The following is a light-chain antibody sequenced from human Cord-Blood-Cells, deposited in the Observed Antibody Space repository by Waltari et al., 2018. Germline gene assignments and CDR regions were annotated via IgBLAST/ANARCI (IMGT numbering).Light chain of an antibody. V-gene: IGKV2-28*01. J-gene: IGKJ2*03. Sequence: DIVMTQSLLSLPVTPGEPASISCRPSQSPLHSNGYNYLDWYMQKPGQSPQLLIYLGSNRASGVPDRFSGSGAGKDCTLKSSRVEAGDVGVYCCMQALQTPYSFGQGTKLEIK. CDR2: LGS. CDR3: MQALQTPYS. CDR1: QSPLHSNGYNY.